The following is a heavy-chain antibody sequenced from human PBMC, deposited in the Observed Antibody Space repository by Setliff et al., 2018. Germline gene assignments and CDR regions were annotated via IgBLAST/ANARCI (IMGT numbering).Heavy chain of an antibody. Sequence: PSETLSLTCTVSGGSLSDSIRYYAVFWGWIRQSPGRELEWIGSAYYTGDTYYNPSLKSRVTMSVDTSKNQFSLHLMSVTAADTAVYYCARAPDSGTYYNLYPYYYDVWGKGTTVTVSS. CDR1: GGSLSDSIRYYAVF. D-gene: IGHD1-26*01. CDR3: ARAPDSGTYYNLYPYYYDV. J-gene: IGHJ6*03. CDR2: AYYTGDT. V-gene: IGHV4-39*01.